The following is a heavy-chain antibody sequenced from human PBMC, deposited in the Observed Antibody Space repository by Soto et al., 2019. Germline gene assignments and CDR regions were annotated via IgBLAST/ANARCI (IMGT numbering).Heavy chain of an antibody. CDR3: AKLGESAGAHELHYYYDGAAP. Sequence: ASVKFSGKASGYTFTSVYMHWVRQAPGQGLGWMGIINPTGGGRTTYAQNFQGRVTMTRDTSTRTVYMEPSSLRSEDTAMYYCAKLGESAGAHELHYYYDGAAPWGQGTVVTVSS. CDR2: INPTGGGRT. D-gene: IGHD1-26*01. V-gene: IGHV1-46*01. J-gene: IGHJ5*02. CDR1: GYTFTSVY.